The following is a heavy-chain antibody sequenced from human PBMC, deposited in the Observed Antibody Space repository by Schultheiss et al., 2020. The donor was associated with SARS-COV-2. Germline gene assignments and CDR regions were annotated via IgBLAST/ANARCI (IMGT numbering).Heavy chain of an antibody. Sequence: SETLSLTCTVSGGSISSYYWSWIRQPAGKGLECIGLIYSSGSTNYNPSLKSRVTMSVDTSKNQFSLTVRSVTAADTAVYYCAREKYSSSSAMNYWGQGTLVTVSS. CDR1: GGSISSYY. J-gene: IGHJ4*02. V-gene: IGHV4-4*07. CDR3: AREKYSSSSAMNY. CDR2: IYSSGST. D-gene: IGHD6-6*01.